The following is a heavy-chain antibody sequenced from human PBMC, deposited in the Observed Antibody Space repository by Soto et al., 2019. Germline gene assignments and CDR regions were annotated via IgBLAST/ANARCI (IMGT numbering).Heavy chain of an antibody. V-gene: IGHV4-59*01. CDR2: IYYSGST. D-gene: IGHD6-19*01. J-gene: IGHJ4*02. CDR1: GGSISSYY. Sequence: SETLSLTCTVSGGSISSYYWSWIRQPPGKGLEWIGYIYYSGSTNYNPSLKSRVTISVDTSKNQFSLKLSSVTAADTAVYYCARLSSGWDFDYWGQGTLVTVSS. CDR3: ARLSSGWDFDY.